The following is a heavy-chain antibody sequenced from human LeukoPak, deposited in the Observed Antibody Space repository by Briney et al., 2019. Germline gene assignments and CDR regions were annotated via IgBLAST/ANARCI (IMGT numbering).Heavy chain of an antibody. CDR3: ARNQDIVVVTAIWYY. CDR2: ISYDGSNK. V-gene: IGHV3-30*04. J-gene: IGHJ4*02. Sequence: GGSLRLSCAASGFTFSSYAMHWVRQAPGKGLEWVVVISYDGSNKYYADSVKGRFTISRDDSKNTLYLQMNSLRAEDTAVYYCARNQDIVVVTAIWYYWGQGTLVTVSS. CDR1: GFTFSSYA. D-gene: IGHD2-21*02.